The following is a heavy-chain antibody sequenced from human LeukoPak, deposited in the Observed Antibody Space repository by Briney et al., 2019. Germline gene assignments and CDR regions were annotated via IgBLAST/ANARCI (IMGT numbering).Heavy chain of an antibody. CDR1: GGSISSYY. CDR2: IYYSGST. CDR3: ARPHYDYVWGSYHY. Sequence: PSETLSLTCTVSGGSISSYYWSWIRQPPGKGLEWIGYIYYSGSTNYNPSLKSRVTISVDTSKNQFSLKLSSVTAADTAVYYCARPHYDYVWGSYHYWGQGTLVTVSS. V-gene: IGHV4-59*08. D-gene: IGHD3-16*02. J-gene: IGHJ4*02.